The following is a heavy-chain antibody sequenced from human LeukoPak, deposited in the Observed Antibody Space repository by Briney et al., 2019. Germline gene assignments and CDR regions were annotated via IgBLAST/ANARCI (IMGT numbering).Heavy chain of an antibody. CDR2: INPNSGGT. Sequence: ASVTVSCKASGYTFTGYYMHWVRQAPGQGLEWMGWINPNSGGTNYAQKFQGRVTMTRDTSISTAYMELSRLRSDDTAVYYCARVRSNIAAAGPALNYWGQGTLVTVSS. CDR3: ARVRSNIAAAGPALNY. J-gene: IGHJ4*02. V-gene: IGHV1-2*02. CDR1: GYTFTGYY. D-gene: IGHD6-13*01.